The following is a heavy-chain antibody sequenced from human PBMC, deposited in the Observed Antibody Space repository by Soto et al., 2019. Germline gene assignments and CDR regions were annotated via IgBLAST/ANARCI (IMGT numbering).Heavy chain of an antibody. V-gene: IGHV4-30-4*01. D-gene: IGHD2-2*01. Sequence: QVQLQESGPGLVKPSQTLSLTCTVSGGSISSGDYYWSWIRQPPGKGLEWIGYIYYSGSTYYNPSIKSRVTISVDTSKNQFSLKLSSVTAADTAVYYCARVSKDIVLVPAADYYYYGMDVWGQGTTVTVSS. CDR1: GGSISSGDYY. J-gene: IGHJ6*02. CDR2: IYYSGST. CDR3: ARVSKDIVLVPAADYYYYGMDV.